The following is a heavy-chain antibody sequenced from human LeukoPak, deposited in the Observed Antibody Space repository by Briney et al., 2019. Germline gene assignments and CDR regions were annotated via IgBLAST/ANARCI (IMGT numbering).Heavy chain of an antibody. CDR1: GGSFSGYY. Sequence: SETLSLTCAVYGGSFSGYYWSWIRQPPGKGLEWIGEINHSGSTNYNPSLKSRVTISVDTSKNQFSLKLSSVTAADTAVYYCARGFGGAWYYYDSRANYFGYWGQGTLVTVSS. V-gene: IGHV4-34*01. CDR2: INHSGST. CDR3: ARGFGGAWYYYDSRANYFGY. D-gene: IGHD3-22*01. J-gene: IGHJ4*02.